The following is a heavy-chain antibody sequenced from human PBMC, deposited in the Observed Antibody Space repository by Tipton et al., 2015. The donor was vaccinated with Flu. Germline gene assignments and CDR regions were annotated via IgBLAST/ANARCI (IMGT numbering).Heavy chain of an antibody. CDR2: IYYSGST. Sequence: LSCTVSGGSISSYYWSWIRQPPGKGLEWIGYIYYSGSTNYNPSLKSRVTISVDTSKNQFSLKLSSVTAADTAVYYCAGGRGIAAAGPCDYWGQGTLVTVSS. V-gene: IGHV4-59*01. CDR3: AGGRGIAAAGPCDY. D-gene: IGHD6-13*01. CDR1: GGSISSYY. J-gene: IGHJ4*02.